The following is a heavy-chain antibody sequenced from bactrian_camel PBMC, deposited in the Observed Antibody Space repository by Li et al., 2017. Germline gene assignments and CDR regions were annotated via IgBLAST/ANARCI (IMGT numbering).Heavy chain of an antibody. V-gene: IGHV3S66*01. D-gene: IGHD2*01. CDR2: IDSRGTT. Sequence: DVQLVESGGDSVQAGGALRLSCAASGYIGGGTSYGWFRQGPGKYREGVAAIDSRGTTFYADSVKGRFTISRDNAKNSMYLQMNNLTPEDAAMYFCAAAHDGRYCSGGYLIRAQERGTAYRGQGTQVTVS. CDR1: GYIGGGTS. CDR3: AAAHDGRYCSGGYLIRAQERGTAY. J-gene: IGHJ4*01.